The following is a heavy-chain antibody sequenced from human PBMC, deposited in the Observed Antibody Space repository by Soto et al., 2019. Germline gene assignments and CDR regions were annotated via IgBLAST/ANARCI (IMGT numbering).Heavy chain of an antibody. J-gene: IGHJ4*02. Sequence: PGGSLRLSCAASGFTCSSYWRSWVRQAPGKGLEWVANIKQDGSEKYYVDSVKGRFTISRDNAKNSLYLQMNSLRAEDTAVYYYARDDYIWGSYLDYWGQGTLVTVSS. D-gene: IGHD3-16*02. CDR2: IKQDGSEK. V-gene: IGHV3-7*01. CDR1: GFTCSSYW. CDR3: ARDDYIWGSYLDY.